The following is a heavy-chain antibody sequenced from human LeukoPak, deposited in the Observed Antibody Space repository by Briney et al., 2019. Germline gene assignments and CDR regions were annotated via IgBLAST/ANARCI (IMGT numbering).Heavy chain of an antibody. D-gene: IGHD3-9*01. V-gene: IGHV4-34*01. CDR3: ARANGYDILTGYYTSSIDY. Sequence: SETLSLTCAVYGGSFSGYYWSWIRQPPGKGLEWIGEINHSGSTNYNPSPKSRVTISVDTSKNQFSLKLSSVTAADTAVYYCARANGYDILTGYYTSSIDYWGQGTLVTVSS. CDR1: GGSFSGYY. J-gene: IGHJ4*02. CDR2: INHSGST.